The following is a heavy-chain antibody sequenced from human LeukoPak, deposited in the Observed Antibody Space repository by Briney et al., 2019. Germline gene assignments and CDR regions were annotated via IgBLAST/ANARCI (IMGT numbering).Heavy chain of an antibody. CDR1: GFTFSSYA. J-gene: IGHJ4*02. CDR2: ISRGSDHI. Sequence: GGSLRLFCAASGFTFSSYAMNWVRQAPGKGLEWVSSISRGSDHIFYADSMKGRFTISRDNAKNSLYLQMNSLGAEDTAVYYCARPYDTRGYFPDYWGQGTLVTVSS. D-gene: IGHD3-22*01. V-gene: IGHV3-21*01. CDR3: ARPYDTRGYFPDY.